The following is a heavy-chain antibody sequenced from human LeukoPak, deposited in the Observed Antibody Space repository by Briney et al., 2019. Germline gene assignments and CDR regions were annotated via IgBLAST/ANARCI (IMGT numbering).Heavy chain of an antibody. V-gene: IGHV3-23*01. CDR1: GFTFSSYA. D-gene: IGHD3-22*01. Sequence: GGSLRLSCAASGFTFSSYAMSWVRQAPGKGLEWVSAISGSGGSTYYADSVKGRFTISRDNSKNTLYLQMNSLRAEDTAVYYCARDPFYDSSGYYYGGAFDIWGQGTMVTVSS. CDR3: ARDPFYDSSGYYYGGAFDI. CDR2: ISGSGGST. J-gene: IGHJ3*02.